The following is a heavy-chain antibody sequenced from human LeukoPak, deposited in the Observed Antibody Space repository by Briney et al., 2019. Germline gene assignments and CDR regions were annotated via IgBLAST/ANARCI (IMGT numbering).Heavy chain of an antibody. CDR3: ARGEKLWFGELLSFQH. CDR2: IYYSGST. D-gene: IGHD3-10*01. V-gene: IGHV4-61*01. J-gene: IGHJ1*01. CDR1: GGSVSSGSYY. Sequence: SETLSLTCTVSGGSVSSGSYYWSWIRQPPGKGLEWIGYIYYSGSTNYNPSLKSRVTTSVDTSKNQFSLKLRSVTAADTAVYYCARGEKLWFGELLSFQHWGQGTLVTVSS.